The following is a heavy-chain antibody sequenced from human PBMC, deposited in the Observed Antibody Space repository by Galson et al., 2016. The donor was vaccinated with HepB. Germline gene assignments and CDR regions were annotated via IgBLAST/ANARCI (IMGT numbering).Heavy chain of an antibody. Sequence: SLRLSCAASRFSFSSSWMAWVRQAPRKGLEWVANMNPDGSQTNYIDSVKGRFTISRDNARNSLYLQMKSLRAEDTAVYFCTRDRAYSCFDYWGQGTLVTVSS. CDR3: TRDRAYSCFDY. J-gene: IGHJ4*02. CDR2: MNPDGSQT. V-gene: IGHV3-7*01. D-gene: IGHD5-12*01. CDR1: RFSFSSSW.